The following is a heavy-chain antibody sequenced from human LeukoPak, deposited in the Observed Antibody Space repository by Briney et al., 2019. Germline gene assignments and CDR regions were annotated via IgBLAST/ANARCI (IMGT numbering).Heavy chain of an antibody. CDR1: GYIFTSYF. Sequence: GASVKVSCKASGYIFTSYFMHWVRQAPGQGLEWMGLINPSGGSTRYAQKFQGRVTMTRDTSTSTVYMELSSLRSEDTAAYYCARGEYQLLPTTDYWGQGTLVTVSS. CDR3: ARGEYQLLPTTDY. V-gene: IGHV1-46*01. D-gene: IGHD2-2*01. CDR2: INPSGGST. J-gene: IGHJ4*02.